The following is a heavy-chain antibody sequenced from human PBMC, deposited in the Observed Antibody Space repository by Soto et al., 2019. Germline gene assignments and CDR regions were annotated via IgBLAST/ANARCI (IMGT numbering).Heavy chain of an antibody. J-gene: IGHJ4*02. Sequence: EVQLVHSGGGWVQPGGSLRLSCAVSGFTFSKFEMNWVRQAPGKGLEWVSYISSGGSLTKYVESVKGRFTISRDNAKNSMHLLMNSLRDEDTAVYYWVRDTIPMAALDYWGQGSLVTVSS. V-gene: IGHV3-48*03. D-gene: IGHD6-19*01. CDR1: GFTFSKFE. CDR2: ISSGGSLT. CDR3: VRDTIPMAALDY.